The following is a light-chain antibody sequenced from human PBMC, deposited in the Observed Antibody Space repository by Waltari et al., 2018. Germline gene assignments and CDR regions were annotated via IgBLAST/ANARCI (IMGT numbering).Light chain of an antibody. Sequence: QSALTQPRSVSGSPGQSVTISYTGTSSDVGGHDYVSWYQQYPGKGPKLMFSDVSKRPSGGPYRFSASKSGNTASLTISGLQPEDEADYYCCAYAGSYFMVFGGGTRLTVL. J-gene: IGLJ3*02. V-gene: IGLV2-11*01. CDR3: CAYAGSYFMV. CDR1: SSDVGGHDY. CDR2: DVS.